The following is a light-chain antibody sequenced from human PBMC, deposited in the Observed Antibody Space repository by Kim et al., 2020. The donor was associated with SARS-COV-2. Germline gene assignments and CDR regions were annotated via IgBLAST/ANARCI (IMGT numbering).Light chain of an antibody. J-gene: IGLJ2*01. V-gene: IGLV1-44*01. CDR1: IFTNGSHP. CDR3: AAWDDSLNGLV. Sequence: GQGVTLSCSGGIFTNGSHPVAWYQQSPQPTPKLLIHTDDQRPSGVPDRFSGSKSGTSASLAISGLQSADEADYYCAAWDDSLNGLVFGGGTKVTVL. CDR2: TDD.